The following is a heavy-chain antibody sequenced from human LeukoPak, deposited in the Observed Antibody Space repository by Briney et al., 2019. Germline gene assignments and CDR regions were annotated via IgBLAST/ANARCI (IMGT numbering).Heavy chain of an antibody. D-gene: IGHD2-21*02. CDR1: GFSFSSHA. V-gene: IGHV3-23*01. J-gene: IGHJ4*02. CDR2: ITATGGST. Sequence: GGSLRLSCAASGFSFSSHAMSWVRQAPGKGLEWVSAITATGGSTYYADSVKGRFTISRDNPKDTLYLQMNSLRAEDTAVYYCAKDNIVVVTPTLRDWGQGTLVTVSS. CDR3: AKDNIVVVTPTLRD.